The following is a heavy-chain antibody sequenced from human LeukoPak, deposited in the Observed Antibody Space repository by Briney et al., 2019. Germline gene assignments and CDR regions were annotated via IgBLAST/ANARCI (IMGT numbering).Heavy chain of an antibody. D-gene: IGHD3-10*01. CDR2: IYHSGST. J-gene: IGHJ4*02. CDR3: ARGCYGSGSTFDY. V-gene: IGHV4-30-2*01. Sequence: SQTLSLTCAVSGGSISSGGYSWSWIRQPPGKGLEWIGYIYHSGSTYYNPSLKSRVTISVDRSKNQFSLKLSSETAADTAVYYCARGCYGSGSTFDYWGQGTLVTVSS. CDR1: GGSISSGGYS.